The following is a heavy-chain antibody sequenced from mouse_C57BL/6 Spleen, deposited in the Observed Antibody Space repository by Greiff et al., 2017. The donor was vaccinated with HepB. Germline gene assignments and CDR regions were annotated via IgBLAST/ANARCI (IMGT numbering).Heavy chain of an antibody. CDR1: GYTFTSYD. D-gene: IGHD1-1*01. Sequence: VKLMESGPELVKPGASVKLSCKASGYTFTSYDINWVQQRPGQGPEWIGWIYPRDGSTKYNEKFKGKATLTVDTSSSTAYMELHSLTSEDSAVYFCARKERGYYYGSRDYYAMDYWGQGTSVTVSS. V-gene: IGHV1-85*01. J-gene: IGHJ4*01. CDR3: ARKERGYYYGSRDYYAMDY. CDR2: IYPRDGST.